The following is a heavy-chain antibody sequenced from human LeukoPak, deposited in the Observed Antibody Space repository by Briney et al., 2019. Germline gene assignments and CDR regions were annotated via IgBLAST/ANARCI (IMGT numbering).Heavy chain of an antibody. Sequence: GGSLRLSCAASGFTFSDFYMTWIRQAPGKGLEWVSYSSNGGSTIYYADSVKGRFTISRDNSKNTLYLQMNSLRAEDTAVYYCATRNVDFWSGYPYYYYYGMDVWGQGTTVTVSS. CDR1: GFTFSDFY. D-gene: IGHD3-3*01. CDR2: SSNGGSTI. J-gene: IGHJ6*02. V-gene: IGHV3-11*01. CDR3: ATRNVDFWSGYPYYYYYGMDV.